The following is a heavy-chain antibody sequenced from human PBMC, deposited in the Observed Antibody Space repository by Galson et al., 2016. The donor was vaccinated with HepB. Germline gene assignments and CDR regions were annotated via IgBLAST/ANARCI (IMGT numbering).Heavy chain of an antibody. V-gene: IGHV4-59*01. CDR3: ARGDFWSGLYYFDY. CDR2: TYNSGNT. D-gene: IGHD3-3*01. J-gene: IGHJ4*02. Sequence: ETLSLTCTVSGDSISSYHWTWIRQPPGKGLERIGYTYNSGNTNYSPSLSRRVTISVDTSKNQFSLNLRSVTAAETAVYYCARGDFWSGLYYFDYRGQGALVTVSS. CDR1: GDSISSYH.